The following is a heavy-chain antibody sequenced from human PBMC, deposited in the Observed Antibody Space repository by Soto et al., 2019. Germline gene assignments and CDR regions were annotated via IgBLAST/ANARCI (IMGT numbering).Heavy chain of an antibody. D-gene: IGHD3-3*01. V-gene: IGHV1-3*01. CDR1: GYTFTSYA. CDR3: ARGPIKSFGVVLYYYYGMDV. CDR2: INAGNGNT. J-gene: IGHJ6*02. Sequence: ASVKVSCKASGYTFTSYAMHWVRQAPGQRLEWMGWINAGNGNTKYSQKFQGRVTITRDTSASTAYMELSSLRSEDTAVYYCARGPIKSFGVVLYYYYGMDVWGQGTTVTVS.